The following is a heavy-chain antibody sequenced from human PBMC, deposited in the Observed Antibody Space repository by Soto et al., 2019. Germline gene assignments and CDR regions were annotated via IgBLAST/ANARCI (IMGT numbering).Heavy chain of an antibody. CDR2: ISSSGYI. CDR1: GLSVKAFG. Sequence: GGCLRLCCAASGLSVKAFGVHWVRQAPGKRLEWLSSISSSGYIFSTDSVRGRFTISRDNAKNSVYLQINSLRAEDTAVYFCARDCSGGSCYPGMDVWGQGTTVTVSS. CDR3: ARDCSGGSCYPGMDV. D-gene: IGHD2-15*01. J-gene: IGHJ6*02. V-gene: IGHV3-21*01.